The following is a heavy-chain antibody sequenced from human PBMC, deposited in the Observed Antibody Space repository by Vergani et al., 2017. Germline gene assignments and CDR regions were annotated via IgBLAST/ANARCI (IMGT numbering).Heavy chain of an antibody. CDR1: GGSISSSSYY. D-gene: IGHD6-19*01. CDR3: ASEVRGWARVVYAFDC. J-gene: IGHJ3*01. V-gene: IGHV4-39*07. Sequence: QVQLQESGPGLVKPSETQSLTCTVSGGSISSSSYYWGWIRQPPGMGLEWIGSIYYSGSTYYNPSLKIRLTISVDTAKNQLTLKLSTVTAADTAVYDCASEVRGWARVVYAFDCWGRGTVVTVS. CDR2: IYYSGST.